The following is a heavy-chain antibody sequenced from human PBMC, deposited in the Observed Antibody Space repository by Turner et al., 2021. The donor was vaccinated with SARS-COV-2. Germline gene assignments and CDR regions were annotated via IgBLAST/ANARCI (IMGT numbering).Heavy chain of an antibody. J-gene: IGHJ4*02. CDR3: ARGLGYTYPFDY. D-gene: IGHD5-18*01. V-gene: IGHV3-66*01. Sequence: EVQLVESGGGLVQPGGSLRLSCAASGFTVYRNYMSWVRQAPRKGVEWVSLMYSGGDTFYAESVKGRFTISRDHSKNTLYLQMNSLRVEDTAVYYCARGLGYTYPFDYWGQGTLVTVSS. CDR1: GFTVYRNY. CDR2: MYSGGDT.